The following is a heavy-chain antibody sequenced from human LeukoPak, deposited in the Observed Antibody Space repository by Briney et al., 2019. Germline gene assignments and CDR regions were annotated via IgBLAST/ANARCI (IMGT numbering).Heavy chain of an antibody. CDR3: ATYWRYFDWLLLDT. V-gene: IGHV3-7*05. D-gene: IGHD3-9*01. Sequence: GGSLRLSCEASGLTFGDYWMTWVRQAPGKGPECVANIKQDGSETHYVDSVKGRFTIFRDSAKNSLSLQMNSLRVEDTATYYCATYWRYFDWLLLDTWGLGTMVTVSS. J-gene: IGHJ3*02. CDR1: GLTFGDYW. CDR2: IKQDGSET.